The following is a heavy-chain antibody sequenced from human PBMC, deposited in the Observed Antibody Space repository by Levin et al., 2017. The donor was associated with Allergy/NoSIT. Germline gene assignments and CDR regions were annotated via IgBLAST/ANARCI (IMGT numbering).Heavy chain of an antibody. CDR1: GDSVSPYY. J-gene: IGHJ6*02. V-gene: IGHV4-59*02. CDR3: ARCAPKKNYYYGVDV. Sequence: SGGSLRLSCTVSGDSVSPYYWTWIRQPPGKGLEWIGYIDFSGGTNYSPSLMSRVTMSLDTSKNQVSLRLRSVTTADTAIYYCARCAPKKNYYYGVDVWGQGTTVTVSS. CDR2: IDFSGGT.